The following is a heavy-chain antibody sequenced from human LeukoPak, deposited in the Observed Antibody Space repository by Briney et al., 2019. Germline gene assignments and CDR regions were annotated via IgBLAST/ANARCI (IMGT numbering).Heavy chain of an antibody. D-gene: IGHD5-18*01. CDR3: ATTRRGYSYGPS. V-gene: IGHV4-39*01. Sequence: SETLSLTCTVSGGSISSSSYYWGWIRQPPGKGLEWIGSIYYSGSTYYNPSLKSRVTISVDTSKNQFSLKLSSVTAADTAVYYCATTRRGYSYGPSWGQGTLVTVSS. J-gene: IGHJ4*02. CDR2: IYYSGST. CDR1: GGSISSSSYY.